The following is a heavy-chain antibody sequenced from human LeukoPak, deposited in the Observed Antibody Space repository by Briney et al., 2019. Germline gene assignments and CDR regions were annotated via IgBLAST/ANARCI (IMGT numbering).Heavy chain of an antibody. Sequence: AISYSGGSTYYADSVKGRFTISRDNSKNTLYLQMNSLRAEDTAVYYCAKDQRSIAVAGYFDSWGQGTLVTVSS. CDR2: ISYSGGST. CDR3: AKDQRSIAVAGYFDS. J-gene: IGHJ4*02. D-gene: IGHD6-19*01. V-gene: IGHV3-23*01.